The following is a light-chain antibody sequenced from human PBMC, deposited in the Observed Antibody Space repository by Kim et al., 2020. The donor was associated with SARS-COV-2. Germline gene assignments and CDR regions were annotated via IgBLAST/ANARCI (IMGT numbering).Light chain of an antibody. CDR3: QQYYSYPRT. Sequence: ASTGDRVTITCRASQGISSYLAWYQQRPGKAPKLLIYAASTLQSGVPSRFSGSGSGTDFTLTISCLQSEDFATYYCQQYYSYPRTFGQGTKVDIK. CDR1: QGISSY. V-gene: IGKV1-8*01. J-gene: IGKJ1*01. CDR2: AAS.